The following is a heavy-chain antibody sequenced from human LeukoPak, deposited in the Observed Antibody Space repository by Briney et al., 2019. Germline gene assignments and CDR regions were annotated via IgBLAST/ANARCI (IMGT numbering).Heavy chain of an antibody. V-gene: IGHV3-21*01. CDR3: ARDHRSGSYYWFDP. Sequence: GGSLRLSCAASGFTFSSYSMNWVRQAPGKGLEWVSSISSSSSYIYYADSVKGRFTISRDNAKNSLYLQMNSLRAEDTAVYYCARDHRSGSYYWFDPWGQGTLVTVSS. CDR1: GFTFSSYS. J-gene: IGHJ5*02. CDR2: ISSSSSYI. D-gene: IGHD3-10*01.